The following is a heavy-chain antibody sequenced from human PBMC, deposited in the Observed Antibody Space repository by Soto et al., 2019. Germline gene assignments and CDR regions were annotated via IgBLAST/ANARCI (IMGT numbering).Heavy chain of an antibody. V-gene: IGHV1-3*01. CDR1: GYTFTSYA. D-gene: IGHD1-26*01. CDR3: ARDGGYRGSY. J-gene: IGHJ4*02. Sequence: ASVKVSCKASGYTFTSYAMHWVRQAPGQRLEWMGWINAGNGNTKYSQKFQGRVTITRDTSASTAYMELRSLRSDDTAVYYCARDGGYRGSYRAQRTLDTGSS. CDR2: INAGNGNT.